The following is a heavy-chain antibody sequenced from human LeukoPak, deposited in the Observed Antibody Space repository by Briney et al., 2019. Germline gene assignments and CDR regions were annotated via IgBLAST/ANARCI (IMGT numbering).Heavy chain of an antibody. CDR2: IYYSGST. V-gene: IGHV4-30-4*08. J-gene: IGHJ4*02. CDR1: GGSISSGDYY. Sequence: PSQTLSLTCTVSGGSISSGDYYWRWIRQPPGKGLEWIGYIYYSGSTYYNPSLKSRVTISVDTSKNQFSLKLSSVTAADTAVYYCARVVWGIAAAGYYFDYWGQGTLVTVSS. CDR3: ARVVWGIAAAGYYFDY. D-gene: IGHD6-13*01.